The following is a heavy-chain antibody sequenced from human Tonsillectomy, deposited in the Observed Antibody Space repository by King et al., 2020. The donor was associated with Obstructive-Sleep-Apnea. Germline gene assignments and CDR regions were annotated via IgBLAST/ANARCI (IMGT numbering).Heavy chain of an antibody. CDR3: SRPEKTGDRWGDAFDI. D-gene: IGHD7-27*01. CDR1: GFTFSSYS. V-gene: IGHV3-48*04. Sequence: VQLVESGGGLVQPGGSLRLSCAASGFTFSSYSMNWVRQAPGKGLEWISYISGIGRTIFYADSVKGRFTISRDNAKNSLYLQLNSLIAEATAVYYCSRPEKTGDRWGDAFDIWGQGTLVPVSS. J-gene: IGHJ3*02. CDR2: ISGIGRTI.